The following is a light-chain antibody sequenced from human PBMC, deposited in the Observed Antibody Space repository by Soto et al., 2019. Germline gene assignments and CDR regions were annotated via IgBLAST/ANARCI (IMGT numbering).Light chain of an antibody. CDR2: DSS. Sequence: DIQVTQSPSSLSASVGDRVTITCQASQDITNHLNWYQHKPGKAPKLLICDSSDVETGVPSRFSGSGSGTYFTWTISSLQPEDIATDYCQKHDGVPQFGPGTRIDIK. CDR3: QKHDGVPQ. J-gene: IGKJ3*01. CDR1: QDITNH. V-gene: IGKV1-33*01.